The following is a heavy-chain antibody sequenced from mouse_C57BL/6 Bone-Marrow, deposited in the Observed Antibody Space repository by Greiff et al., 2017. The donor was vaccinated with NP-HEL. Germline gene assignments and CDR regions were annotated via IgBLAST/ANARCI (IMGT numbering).Heavy chain of an antibody. D-gene: IGHD2-4*01. CDR3: AREGGLRRRTYAMDY. V-gene: IGHV5-16*01. Sequence: EVMLVESEGGLVQPGSSMKLSCTASGFTFSDYYMAWVRQVPEKGLEWVATITYDGSSTYYLDSLKSRFIISRDNAKNILYLQMSSLKSEDTATYYCAREGGLRRRTYAMDYWGQGTSVTVSS. CDR2: ITYDGSST. J-gene: IGHJ4*01. CDR1: GFTFSDYY.